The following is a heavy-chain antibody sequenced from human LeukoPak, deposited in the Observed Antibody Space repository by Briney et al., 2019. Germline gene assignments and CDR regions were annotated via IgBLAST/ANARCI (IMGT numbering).Heavy chain of an antibody. CDR3: ARVEGGPHSRAMVDY. D-gene: IGHD5-18*01. J-gene: IGHJ4*02. Sequence: GASVKVSCKASGYTFTSYGISWVRQAPGQGLEWMGWISAYNGNTNYAQKLQGRVTMTTDTSTSTAYMELRSLRSDDTAVYYCARVEGGPHSRAMVDYWGQGTLVTVSS. V-gene: IGHV1-18*01. CDR2: ISAYNGNT. CDR1: GYTFTSYG.